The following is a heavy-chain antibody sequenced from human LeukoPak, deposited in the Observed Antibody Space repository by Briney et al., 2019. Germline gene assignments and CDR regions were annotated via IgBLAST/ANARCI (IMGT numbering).Heavy chain of an antibody. Sequence: GRSLRLSCAASGFRFTSYAMSWVRQAPGKGLEWVSAINSRSDGTWNVDSVRGRFSISRDHSKNTLYLQMNSLRAEDTGPYYCVRDRRFPDDVFDIWGQGIMVTVSS. CDR3: VRDRRFPDDVFDI. J-gene: IGHJ3*02. V-gene: IGHV3-23*01. CDR2: INSRSDGT. CDR1: GFRFTSYA. D-gene: IGHD2-21*01.